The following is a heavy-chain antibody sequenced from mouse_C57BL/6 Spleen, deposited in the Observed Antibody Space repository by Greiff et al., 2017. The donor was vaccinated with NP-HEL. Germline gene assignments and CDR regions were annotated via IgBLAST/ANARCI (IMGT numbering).Heavy chain of an antibody. J-gene: IGHJ3*01. CDR3: GRHTAARNGIAY. Sequence: VQLQQSVAELVRPGASVKLSCTASGFTITNTYMHWVKQRPEQGLEWIGRIDPANGNTKYAPKFQGKATITADTSSNTAYLQLSSLTSEDSAVYYCGRHTAARNGIAYWGQGTLVTVSA. D-gene: IGHD6-1*01. V-gene: IGHV14-3*01. CDR1: GFTITNTY. CDR2: IDPANGNT.